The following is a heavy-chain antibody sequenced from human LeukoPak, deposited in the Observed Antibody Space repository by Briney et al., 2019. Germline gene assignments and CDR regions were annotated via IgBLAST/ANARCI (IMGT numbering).Heavy chain of an antibody. CDR3: ARNMGYCSSTSCYNYFDP. CDR1: GASIDSFY. Sequence: SETLSLTCSVSGASIDSFYWSWIRQSAGKGLEWIGRIYSSGSANYNPSLESRVTMSVDMSKKQISLKLTSVTAADTALYYCARNMGYCSSTSCYNYFDPWGQGLLVTVSS. J-gene: IGHJ5*02. V-gene: IGHV4-4*07. CDR2: IYSSGSA. D-gene: IGHD2-2*01.